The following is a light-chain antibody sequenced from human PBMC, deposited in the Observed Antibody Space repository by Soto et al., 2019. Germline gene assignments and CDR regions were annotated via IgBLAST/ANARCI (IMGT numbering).Light chain of an antibody. V-gene: IGKV3D-15*01. J-gene: IGKJ3*01. CDR3: QHYNNWPLT. Sequence: EIVMTQSPATLSVSPGERATLSCRASQSVNSNLAWYQHKPGQAPRLLIYGASTRATGIPARVSGSGSGTEFTLSISSLQSEDFAIYYCQHYNNWPLTFGPGTKVDIK. CDR2: GAS. CDR1: QSVNSN.